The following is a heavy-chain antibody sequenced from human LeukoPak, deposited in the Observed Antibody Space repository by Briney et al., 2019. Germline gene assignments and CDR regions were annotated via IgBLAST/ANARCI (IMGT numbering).Heavy chain of an antibody. D-gene: IGHD3-10*01. V-gene: IGHV1-24*01. CDR3: ATPSYITMVRGVISLDY. CDR2: FDPEDGET. CDR1: GYTLTELS. J-gene: IGHJ4*02. Sequence: WASVKVSFKVSGYTLTELSMHWVRQAPGKGREGMGGFDPEDGETIYAQKFQGRVTMTEDTSTDTAYMELSSLRSEDTAVYYCATPSYITMVRGVISLDYWGQGTLVTVSS.